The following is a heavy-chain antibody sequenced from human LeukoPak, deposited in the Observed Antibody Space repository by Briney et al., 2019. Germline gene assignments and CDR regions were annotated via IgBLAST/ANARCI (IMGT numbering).Heavy chain of an antibody. D-gene: IGHD3-16*01. CDR1: GFTFSSYA. V-gene: IGHV3-23*01. J-gene: IGHJ5*02. CDR3: ASQSYARFDP. Sequence: SGGSLRLSCAASGFTFSSYAMTWVRQAPGKGLEWVSAISGSGGSTYYADSVKGRFTISRDNARNSLFLQMNSLRVEDTAVYYCASQSYARFDPWGQGTLVTVSS. CDR2: ISGSGGST.